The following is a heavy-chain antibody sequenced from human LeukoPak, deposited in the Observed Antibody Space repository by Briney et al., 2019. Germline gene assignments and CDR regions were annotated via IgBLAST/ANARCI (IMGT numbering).Heavy chain of an antibody. CDR1: GFTFSSYW. J-gene: IGHJ4*02. D-gene: IGHD2-21*02. CDR3: AREVVTATADQFDY. Sequence: GGSLRLSCAASGFTFSSYWMSWVRQAPGKGLEWVANIKQDGSEKYYVDSVKGRSTISRDNAKNSLYLQMNSLRAEDTAVYYCAREVVTATADQFDYWGQGTLVTVSS. V-gene: IGHV3-7*01. CDR2: IKQDGSEK.